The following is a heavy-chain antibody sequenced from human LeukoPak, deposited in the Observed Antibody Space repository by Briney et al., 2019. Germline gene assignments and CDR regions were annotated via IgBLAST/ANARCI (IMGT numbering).Heavy chain of an antibody. V-gene: IGHV4-38-2*02. CDR3: ARDRKAVAGTGY. Sequence: SETLSLTCAVSDYSISSGYYWGWIRQPPGKGLEWIGSIYHSGSTYYNPSLKSRVTISVDTSKNQFSLKLNSVTAADTAVYYRARDRKAVAGTGYWGQGTLVTVSS. CDR1: DYSISSGYY. CDR2: IYHSGST. D-gene: IGHD6-19*01. J-gene: IGHJ4*02.